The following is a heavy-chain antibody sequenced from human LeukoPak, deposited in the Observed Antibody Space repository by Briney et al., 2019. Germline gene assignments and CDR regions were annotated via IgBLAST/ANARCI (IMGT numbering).Heavy chain of an antibody. Sequence: SLRLSCKASGFTFGDYAMSWVRQAPGKGLEWVGFIRSKAYGGTTEYAASVKGRFTISRDDSKSIAYLQMNSLKTEDTAVYYCTRDDYYYDSSGFGSWAWGQGTMVTVSS. CDR2: IRSKAYGGTT. D-gene: IGHD3-22*01. CDR3: TRDDYYYDSSGFGSWA. J-gene: IGHJ3*01. V-gene: IGHV3-49*04. CDR1: GFTFGDYA.